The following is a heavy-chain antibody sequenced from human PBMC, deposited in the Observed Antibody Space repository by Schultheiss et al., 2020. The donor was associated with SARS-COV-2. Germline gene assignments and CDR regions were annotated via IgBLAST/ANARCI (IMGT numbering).Heavy chain of an antibody. CDR2: ISYYGSVK. V-gene: IGHV3-30*13. J-gene: IGHJ3*02. D-gene: IGHD6-6*01. Sequence: GGSLRLSCAASGFTFSNAWMSWVRQAPGKGLEWVASISYYGSVKWYADSVKGRFTISRDNSKNRLYMQMNSLRAEDTAVYYCARSSSWDAFDIWGQGTMVTVSS. CDR1: GFTFSNAW. CDR3: ARSSSWDAFDI.